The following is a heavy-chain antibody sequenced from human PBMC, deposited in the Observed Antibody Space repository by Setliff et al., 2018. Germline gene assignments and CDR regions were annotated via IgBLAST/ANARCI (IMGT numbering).Heavy chain of an antibody. Sequence: KPSETLSLTCTVSGGSISSGSYYWSWIRQPAGKGLEWIGRIYTSGSTNYKPSLKSRVTISVDTSKNQFSLKLSSVTAADTAVYYCARETTYSSSWYGWFDPWGQGTLVTVSS. CDR1: GGSISSGSYY. D-gene: IGHD6-13*01. J-gene: IGHJ5*02. V-gene: IGHV4-61*02. CDR2: IYTSGST. CDR3: ARETTYSSSWYGWFDP.